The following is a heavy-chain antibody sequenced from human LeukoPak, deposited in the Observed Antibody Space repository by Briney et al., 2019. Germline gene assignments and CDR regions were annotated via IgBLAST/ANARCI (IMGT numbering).Heavy chain of an antibody. CDR3: ARARAFDI. Sequence: SETLSLTCTVSGGSISSGDYYWRWIRQPPGKGLEWIGYIYYSGSTYYNPSLKSRVTISVDTSKNQLSLKLSSVTAADTAVYYCARARAFDIWGQGTMVTVSS. CDR2: IYYSGST. J-gene: IGHJ3*02. V-gene: IGHV4-30-4*01. CDR1: GGSISSGDYY.